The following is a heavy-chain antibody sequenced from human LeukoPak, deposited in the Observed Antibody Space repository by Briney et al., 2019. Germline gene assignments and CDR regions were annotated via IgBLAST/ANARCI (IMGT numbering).Heavy chain of an antibody. CDR3: ARDSGSYSDAFDI. J-gene: IGHJ3*02. CDR2: INPNSGGT. V-gene: IGHV1-2*02. D-gene: IGHD1-26*01. Sequence: ASVKVSCKASGYTFTGYYMHWVRQAPGQGLEWMGWINPNSGGTNYAQNFQGRVTMTRDTSISTAYMELSRLRSDDTDLYYCARDSGSYSDAFDIWGQGTMVTVSS. CDR1: GYTFTGYY.